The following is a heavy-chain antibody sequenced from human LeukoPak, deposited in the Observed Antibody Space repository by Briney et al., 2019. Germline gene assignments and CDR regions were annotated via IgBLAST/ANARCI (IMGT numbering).Heavy chain of an antibody. D-gene: IGHD3-22*01. V-gene: IGHV1-2*02. Sequence: ASVRVSCQACGYSFNGYYMLWVRQAPGPGLEGMGWINPNSGGTNYAQKFQGRVTMTRDTSISTAYMELSRLRSDDTAVYYCARREGLYYYDSSGYYYWGQGTLVTVS. CDR2: INPNSGGT. CDR1: GYSFNGYY. J-gene: IGHJ4*02. CDR3: ARREGLYYYDSSGYYY.